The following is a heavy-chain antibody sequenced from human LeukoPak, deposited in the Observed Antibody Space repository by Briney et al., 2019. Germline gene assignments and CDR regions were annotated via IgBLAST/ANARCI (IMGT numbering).Heavy chain of an antibody. D-gene: IGHD3-22*01. CDR3: ARGPFYYDSSGWTFHFDY. CDR1: GYTFTGYY. CDR2: INPNSGGT. J-gene: IGHJ4*02. Sequence: ASVKVSCKASGYTFTGYYMHWVRQAPGQGLEWMGRINPNSGGTNYAQKFQGRVTMTRDTSISTAYMELSRQRSDDTAVYYCARGPFYYDSSGWTFHFDYWGQGTLVTVSS. V-gene: IGHV1-2*06.